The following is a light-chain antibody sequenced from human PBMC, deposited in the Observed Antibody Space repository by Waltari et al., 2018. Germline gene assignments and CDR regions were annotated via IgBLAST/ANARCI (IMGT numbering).Light chain of an antibody. CDR1: ESVGTK. V-gene: IGKV3-15*01. J-gene: IGKJ1*01. CDR3: QQYHIWPPT. Sequence: EIVMTQFPATVSVSPGESATLSCRASESVGTKLVWYRQRPGQAPRLLIFDADTRATGIPARFQGAGSETEFTLTISRLQSEDLAVFFCQQYHIWPPTFGQGTRVEMK. CDR2: DAD.